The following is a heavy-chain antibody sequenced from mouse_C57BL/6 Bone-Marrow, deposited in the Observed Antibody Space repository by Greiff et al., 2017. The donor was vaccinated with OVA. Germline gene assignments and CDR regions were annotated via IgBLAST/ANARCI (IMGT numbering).Heavy chain of an antibody. CDR2: ISYDGSN. Sequence: EVQLVESGPGLVKPSQSLSLTCSVTGYSITSGYYWNWIRQFPGNKLEWMGYISYDGSNNYNPSLKNRISITRDTSKNQFFLKLNSVTTEDTATYYCARETYYSNYGFAYWGQGTLVTVSA. J-gene: IGHJ3*01. CDR3: ARETYYSNYGFAY. V-gene: IGHV3-6*01. D-gene: IGHD2-5*01. CDR1: GYSITSGYY.